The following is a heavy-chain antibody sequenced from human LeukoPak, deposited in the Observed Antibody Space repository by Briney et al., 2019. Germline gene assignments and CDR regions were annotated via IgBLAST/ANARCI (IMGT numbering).Heavy chain of an antibody. CDR2: IYHSGST. V-gene: IGHV4-30-2*01. CDR1: GGSVSSGIYY. D-gene: IGHD3-22*01. CDR3: AGLSGYDSSGYYYADFDY. J-gene: IGHJ4*02. Sequence: SETLSLTCTVSGGSVSSGIYYWSWIRQPPGKGLEWIGYIYHSGSTYYNPSLKSRVTISVDRSKNQFSLKLSSVTAADTAVYYCAGLSGYDSSGYYYADFDYWGQGTLVTVSS.